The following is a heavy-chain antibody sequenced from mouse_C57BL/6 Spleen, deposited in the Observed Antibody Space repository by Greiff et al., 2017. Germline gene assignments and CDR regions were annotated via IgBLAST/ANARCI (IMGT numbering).Heavy chain of an antibody. Sequence: VQLQQSGAELVRPGTSVKMSCKASGYTFTNYWIGWAKQRPGHCLEWIGDIYPGGGYTNYNEKFKGKATLTADKSSSTAYMQFSSLTSEDSAIYYCARGGYYAYFDVWGTGTTVTVSS. CDR2: IYPGGGYT. J-gene: IGHJ1*03. CDR3: ARGGYYAYFDV. D-gene: IGHD2-3*01. V-gene: IGHV1-63*01. CDR1: GYTFTNYW.